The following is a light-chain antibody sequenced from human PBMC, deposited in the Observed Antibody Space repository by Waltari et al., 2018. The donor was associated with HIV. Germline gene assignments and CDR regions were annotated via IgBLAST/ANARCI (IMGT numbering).Light chain of an antibody. J-gene: IGLJ2*01. V-gene: IGLV1-44*01. CDR3: AGWDDSLNALV. Sequence: QSVLTQPPSVSGTPGQRLSISCSGSSSNIGRNIVNWYQQLPGTAPKLLIYSNSRLPTAVRNRFLGSKSGTPAPLAISGRQSEDEADYYCAGWDDSLNALVFGGGTKLTVL. CDR2: SNS. CDR1: SSNIGRNI.